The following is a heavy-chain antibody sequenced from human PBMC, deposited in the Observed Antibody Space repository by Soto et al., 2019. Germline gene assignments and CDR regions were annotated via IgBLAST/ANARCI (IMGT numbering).Heavy chain of an antibody. CDR3: AKDRGYTGYDSPFDH. CDR1: GYTFTTYG. Sequence: QVQLVQSGVEVKKPGASVKVSCKASGYTFTTYGFSWVRQAPGQGLEWMGWMGPYNGNTKYAQKFQGRVTMTTDTATSTAYLELGSLRSDDTAVYYCAKDRGYTGYDSPFDHWGQGTLGTVSS. J-gene: IGHJ4*02. V-gene: IGHV1-18*01. CDR2: MGPYNGNT. D-gene: IGHD5-12*01.